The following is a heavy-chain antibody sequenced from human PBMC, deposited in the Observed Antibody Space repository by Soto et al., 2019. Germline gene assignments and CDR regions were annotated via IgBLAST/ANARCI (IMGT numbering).Heavy chain of an antibody. D-gene: IGHD3-9*01. Sequence: ASVKVSCKASGYTFTSYGISWVRQAPGQGLEWMGWISAYNGNTNYAQKLQGRVTMTTDTSTSTAYMELRSLRSDDTAVYYCASDPLSPGELRYFDWSRSAFDIWGQGTMVTVSS. V-gene: IGHV1-18*01. CDR2: ISAYNGNT. J-gene: IGHJ3*02. CDR3: ASDPLSPGELRYFDWSRSAFDI. CDR1: GYTFTSYG.